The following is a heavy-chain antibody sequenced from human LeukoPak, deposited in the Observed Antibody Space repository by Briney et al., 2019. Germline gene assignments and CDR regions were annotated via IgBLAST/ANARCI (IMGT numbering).Heavy chain of an antibody. CDR2: FDPEDGET. CDR1: GYTLTELS. J-gene: IGHJ6*03. D-gene: IGHD2-15*01. CDR3: ARDGGLYCSGGSCYGGLDYYYYMDV. Sequence: ASVKVSCKVSGYTLTELSMHWVRQAPGKGLEWMGGFDPEDGETIYAQKFQGRVTMTEDTSTDTAYMELSSLRSEDTAVYYCARDGGLYCSGGSCYGGLDYYYYMDVWGKGTTVTVSS. V-gene: IGHV1-24*01.